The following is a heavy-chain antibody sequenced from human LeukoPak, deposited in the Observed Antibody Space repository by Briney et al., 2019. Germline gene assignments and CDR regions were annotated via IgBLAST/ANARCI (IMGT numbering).Heavy chain of an antibody. CDR2: ISGSGGST. J-gene: IGHJ4*02. V-gene: IGHV3-23*01. CDR1: GFTFSSYA. Sequence: GGSLRLSCAASGFTFSSYAMSWVRQAPGEGLEWVSAISGSGGSTYFADSVKGRFTTSRDNSKNTLCLQMNSLRAEDTAVYYCAKARDIVGATVFDYWGQGTLVTVSS. CDR3: AKARDIVGATVFDY. D-gene: IGHD1-26*01.